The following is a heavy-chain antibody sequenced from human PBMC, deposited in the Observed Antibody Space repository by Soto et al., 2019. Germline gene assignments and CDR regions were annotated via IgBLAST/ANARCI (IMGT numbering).Heavy chain of an antibody. J-gene: IGHJ6*02. CDR1: GGSVSSGSYY. Sequence: SETLSLTCTVSGGSVSSGSYYWSWIRQPPGKGLEWIGYIYYSGSTNYNPSLKSRVTISVDTSKNQFSLKLISVTAADTAVYYCARLKIFGVVISDYYYYGMDVWGQGTTVTVSS. CDR3: ARLKIFGVVISDYYYYGMDV. D-gene: IGHD3-3*01. CDR2: IYYSGST. V-gene: IGHV4-61*01.